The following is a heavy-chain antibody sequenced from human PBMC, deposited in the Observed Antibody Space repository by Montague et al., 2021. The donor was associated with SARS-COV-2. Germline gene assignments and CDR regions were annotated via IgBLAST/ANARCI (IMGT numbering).Heavy chain of an antibody. CDR3: ARGRFYYDSGELGS. V-gene: IGHV4-39*07. J-gene: IGHJ5*02. D-gene: IGHD3-22*01. CDR1: GGSISSSSYY. CDR2: IFYSGST. Sequence: SETLSLTCTVSGGSISSSSYYWGWIRQPPGKGLEWIGSIFYSGSTDYNPSLETRVTMSVDTSKNQFSLKLSSVTAADTAVYYCARGRFYYDSGELGSWGQGTLVTVSS.